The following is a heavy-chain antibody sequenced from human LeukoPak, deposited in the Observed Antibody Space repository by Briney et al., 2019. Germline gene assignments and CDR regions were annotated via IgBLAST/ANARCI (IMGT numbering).Heavy chain of an antibody. V-gene: IGHV3-7*01. D-gene: IGHD3-10*02. CDR3: ARDVRRLYDFDY. Sequence: GGSLRLSCTASGSTFSSHTMNWVRQAPGKGLEWVANIGEDGSEKYYVDSVKGRFTISRDNAKNTLYLQMNSLRAEDTAVYYCARDVRRLYDFDYWGQGTLVTVSS. CDR2: IGEDGSEK. CDR1: GSTFSSHT. J-gene: IGHJ4*02.